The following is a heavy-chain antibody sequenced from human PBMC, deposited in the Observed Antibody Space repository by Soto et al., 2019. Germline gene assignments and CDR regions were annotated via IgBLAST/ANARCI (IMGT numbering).Heavy chain of an antibody. CDR3: ARRHSGGFFRFFDS. CDR2: TGSGTGPG. J-gene: IGHJ4*02. CDR1: GGSLSTNR. V-gene: IGHV1-69*06. D-gene: IGHD2-15*01. Sequence: SVKVSCKASGGSLSTNRISWVRQAPGQGLEWMGGTGSGTGPGNHAQKFQGRLTVTADKSTSTVYMELTNLSSEDTAVYYCARRHSGGFFRFFDSWGQGTLVTVSS.